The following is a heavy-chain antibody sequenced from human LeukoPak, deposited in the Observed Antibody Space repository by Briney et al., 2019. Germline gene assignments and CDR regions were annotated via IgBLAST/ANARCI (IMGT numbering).Heavy chain of an antibody. CDR1: GYTFTNYG. D-gene: IGHD4-17*01. Sequence: ASVKVSCKASGYTFTNYGINWVRQAPGQGLEWMGWISAYNGNTNYAQKLQGRVTMTTDTSTSTAYMELRSLRSDDTAVYYCARGAHGDYVRSVDYWGQGTLVTVSS. CDR3: ARGAHGDYVRSVDY. J-gene: IGHJ4*02. CDR2: ISAYNGNT. V-gene: IGHV1-18*01.